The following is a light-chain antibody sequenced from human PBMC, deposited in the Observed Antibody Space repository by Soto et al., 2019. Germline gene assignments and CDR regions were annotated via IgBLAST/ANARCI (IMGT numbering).Light chain of an antibody. CDR1: SSDVGTYNL. CDR3: CSYAGSSNLV. Sequence: QSVLTQPASVSGSPGQSITISCTGTSSDVGTYNLVSWYQQHPGKAPKLMIYEGSKRPSGVSNRFSGSKSGNTASLTIFGLQAEDEADYYCCSYAGSSNLVFGGGTKLTV. CDR2: EGS. J-gene: IGLJ2*01. V-gene: IGLV2-23*01.